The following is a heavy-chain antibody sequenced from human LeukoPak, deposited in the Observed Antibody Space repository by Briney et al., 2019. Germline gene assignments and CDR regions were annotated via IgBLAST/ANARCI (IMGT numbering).Heavy chain of an antibody. V-gene: IGHV1-8*01. CDR2: MNPNSGNT. D-gene: IGHD6-13*01. J-gene: IGHJ4*02. CDR3: ARDYSSSNDY. CDR1: VYTFTSYD. Sequence: ASVKVSCKASVYTFTSYDINWVRQATGQGLEWMGWMNPNSGNTGYAQKFQGSVTITRNTSLSTAYMELSSLRSEDTAVYCCARDYSSSNDYWGQGTLVTVSS.